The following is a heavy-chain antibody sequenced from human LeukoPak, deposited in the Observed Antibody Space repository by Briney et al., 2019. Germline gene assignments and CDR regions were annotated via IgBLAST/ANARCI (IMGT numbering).Heavy chain of an antibody. CDR3: ARDRPKYTVTTYLYYYYGMDV. V-gene: IGHV3-23*01. J-gene: IGHJ6*02. D-gene: IGHD4-17*01. CDR1: GFTFSSAA. CDR2: ISPTGGNT. Sequence: GGSLKLSCAASGFTFSSAAMTWVRQAPGKGLEWVSLISPTGGNTFSADSVKGRFTISRDNSKNTLYLQMNSLRAEDTAVYYCARDRPKYTVTTYLYYYYGMDVWGQGTTVTVSS.